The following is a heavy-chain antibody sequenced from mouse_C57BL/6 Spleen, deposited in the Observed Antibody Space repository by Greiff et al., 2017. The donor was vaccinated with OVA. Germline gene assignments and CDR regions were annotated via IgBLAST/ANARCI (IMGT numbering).Heavy chain of an antibody. Sequence: EVQRVESGGGLVQPGGSLKLSCAASGFTFSDYYMYWVRQTPEKRLEWVAYISNGGGSTYYPDTVKGRFTISRDNAKNTLYLQMSRLKSEDTAMYYCARHPSSYGYFDVWGTGTTVTVSS. CDR1: GFTFSDYY. V-gene: IGHV5-12*01. J-gene: IGHJ1*03. CDR3: ARHPSSYGYFDV. D-gene: IGHD1-1*01. CDR2: ISNGGGST.